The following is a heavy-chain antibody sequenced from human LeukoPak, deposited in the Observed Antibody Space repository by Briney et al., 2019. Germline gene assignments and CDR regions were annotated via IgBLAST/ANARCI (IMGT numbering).Heavy chain of an antibody. D-gene: IGHD6-13*01. J-gene: IGHJ3*02. V-gene: IGHV1-69*13. CDR2: IIPIFGTA. Sequence: SVTVSCTASGGTFSSYAISWVRQAPGQGLEWMGGIIPIFGTANYAQKFQGRVTITADESTSTAYMELSSLRSEDTAVYYCARAGIAAHPGAFDIWGQGTMVTVSS. CDR1: GGTFSSYA. CDR3: ARAGIAAHPGAFDI.